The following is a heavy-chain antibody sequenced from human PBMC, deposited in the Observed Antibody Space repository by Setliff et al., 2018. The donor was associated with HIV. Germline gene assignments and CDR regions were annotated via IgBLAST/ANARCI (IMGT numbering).Heavy chain of an antibody. J-gene: IGHJ4*02. D-gene: IGHD2-8*01. V-gene: IGHV3-15*01. Sequence: PGGSLRLSCAASGFTFRDEWMSWARQAPGKGLEWVGRIKGKADGETTDYATPVKGRFTISRDNSRNTLYLQMNNLQIEDTAVYYCTIGPLVCCALDFWGQGTLVTVSS. CDR1: GFTFRDEW. CDR2: IKGKADGETT. CDR3: TIGPLVCCALDF.